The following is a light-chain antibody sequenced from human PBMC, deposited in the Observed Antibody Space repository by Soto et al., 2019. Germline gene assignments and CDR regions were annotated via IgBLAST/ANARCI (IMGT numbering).Light chain of an antibody. CDR1: NIGSKS. CDR3: QVWDSSSDLWV. Sequence: SYELTQPPSVSVAPGKTARITCGGNNIGSKSVHWYQQKPGQAPVLVIYYDSDRPSGIPERFSGSNSGNTATLTISRVEAGDEADCYCQVWDSSSDLWVFGGGTKVTVL. V-gene: IGLV3-21*04. CDR2: YDS. J-gene: IGLJ3*02.